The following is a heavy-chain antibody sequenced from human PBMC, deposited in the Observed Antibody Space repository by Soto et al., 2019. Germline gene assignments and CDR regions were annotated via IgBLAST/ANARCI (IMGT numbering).Heavy chain of an antibody. J-gene: IGHJ6*02. CDR2: INHSGST. CDR3: ARVTGRYYYIMDV. CDR1: GGSXSGYY. V-gene: IGHV4-34*01. Sequence: XETLSLTCAVYGGSXSGYYWSWIRQPPGKGLEWIGEINHSGSTNYNPSLKSRVTISVDTSKNQFSLKLSSVTAADTAVYYCARVTGRYYYIMDVWGQGTTVTVSS.